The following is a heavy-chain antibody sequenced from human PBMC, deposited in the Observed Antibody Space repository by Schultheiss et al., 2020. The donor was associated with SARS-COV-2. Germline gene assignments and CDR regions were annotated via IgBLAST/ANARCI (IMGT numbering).Heavy chain of an antibody. V-gene: IGHV4-61*01. J-gene: IGHJ2*01. CDR1: GDSVSSGSYY. Sequence: SETLSLTCTVSGDSVSSGSYYWSWIRQPPGKGLEWIGYIYYGGSTNYNPSLKSRVTISVDRSKNQFSLKLSSVTAADTAVYYCARLFRQWELLSWCFDLWGRGTLVTVSS. CDR2: IYYGGST. CDR3: ARLFRQWELLSWCFDL. D-gene: IGHD1-26*01.